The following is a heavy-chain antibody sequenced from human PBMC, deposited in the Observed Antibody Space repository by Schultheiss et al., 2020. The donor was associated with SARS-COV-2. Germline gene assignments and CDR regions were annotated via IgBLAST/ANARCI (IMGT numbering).Heavy chain of an antibody. D-gene: IGHD5-12*01. CDR1: GGSISSAYY. V-gene: IGHV4-61*01. Sequence: SETLSLTCTVSGGSISSAYYWGWIRQPPGKGLEWIGYIYYSGSTNYNPSLKSRVTISVDTSKNQFSLKLNSVTAADTAVYYCARGDKVATIFHYYYYMDVWGKGTTVTVSS. CDR2: IYYSGST. CDR3: ARGDKVATIFHYYYYMDV. J-gene: IGHJ6*03.